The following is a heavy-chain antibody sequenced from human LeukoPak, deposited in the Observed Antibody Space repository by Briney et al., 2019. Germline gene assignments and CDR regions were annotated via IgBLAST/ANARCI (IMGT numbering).Heavy chain of an antibody. CDR1: GCSLRTSGVG. J-gene: IGHJ5*02. D-gene: IGHD3-10*01. CDR2: IYWDDDK. Sequence: SGPTLGNPTRALTLTFTFSGCSLRTSGVGVGWIRQPPGKALEWLALIYWDDDKRYRPSLKSKLAITKDTSNNQVILTMTNMDPVNTATYYCVPSEVTMVRGVCRFDPWGQGTLVTVSS. CDR3: VPSEVTMVRGVCRFDP. V-gene: IGHV2-5*02.